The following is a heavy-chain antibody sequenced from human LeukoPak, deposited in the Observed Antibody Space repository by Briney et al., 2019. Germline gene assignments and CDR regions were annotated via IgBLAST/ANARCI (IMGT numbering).Heavy chain of an antibody. CDR1: AFTFYYYT. V-gene: IGHV3-21*01. Sequence: PWGSLRCNSSGSAFTFYYYTMTRQRQAPGKGLEWVSSITGDCNYIFYADSVKGRFTTSRDNAQKSLILDLNSLRGDDTAVYYCARELNFKGMDFWGQGALVTVSS. D-gene: IGHD6-13*01. CDR3: ARELNFKGMDF. CDR2: ITGDCNYI. J-gene: IGHJ4*02.